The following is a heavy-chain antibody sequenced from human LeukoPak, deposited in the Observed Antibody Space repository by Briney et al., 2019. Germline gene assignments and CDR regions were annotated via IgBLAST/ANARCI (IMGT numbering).Heavy chain of an antibody. V-gene: IGHV3-7*01. CDR2: IKQDGSEK. Sequence: PGGSLRLSCAASGFTFSSYWMSWVRQAPGKGLEWVANIKQDGSEKYYVDSVKGRFTISRDNAKNSLYLQMNSLRAEDTAVYYCAREGAYGSGSYPFDYWGQGTLVTVSS. D-gene: IGHD3-10*01. CDR3: AREGAYGSGSYPFDY. CDR1: GFTFSSYW. J-gene: IGHJ4*02.